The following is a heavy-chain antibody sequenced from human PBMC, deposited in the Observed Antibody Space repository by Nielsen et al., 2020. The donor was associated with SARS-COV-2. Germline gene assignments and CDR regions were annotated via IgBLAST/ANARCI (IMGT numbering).Heavy chain of an antibody. CDR1: GFTFSSYA. J-gene: IGHJ4*02. Sequence: GGSLRLSCAASGFTFSSYAMHWVRQAPGKGLEWVAVISYDGSNKYYADSVKGRFTISRDNSKNTLYLQMNSLRAEDTALYYCAKADYYGSGSPPDYWGQGTLVTASS. CDR3: AKADYYGSGSPPDY. D-gene: IGHD3-10*01. CDR2: ISYDGSNK. V-gene: IGHV3-30-3*01.